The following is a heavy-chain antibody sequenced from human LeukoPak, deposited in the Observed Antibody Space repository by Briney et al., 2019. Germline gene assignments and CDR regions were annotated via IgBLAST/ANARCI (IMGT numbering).Heavy chain of an antibody. D-gene: IGHD3-10*01. CDR2: ISSSGSTI. V-gene: IGHV3-11*01. J-gene: IGHJ6*02. CDR1: GFTFSDYY. CDR3: ARNRYGSGSYYYYYYGMDV. Sequence: GGSLRLSCAASGFTFSDYYMSWIRQAPGKGLEWVSYISSSGSTIYYADSVKGRFTISRDNAKNSLYLQMNSLRAEDTAVYYCARNRYGSGSYYYYYYGMDVWGQGTTVTVSS.